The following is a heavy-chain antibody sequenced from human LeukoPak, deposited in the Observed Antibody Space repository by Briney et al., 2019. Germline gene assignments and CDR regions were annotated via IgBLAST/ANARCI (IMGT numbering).Heavy chain of an antibody. CDR1: GFTFSSYA. CDR3: AKDPYPLRGLTNGIAVAPPMD. CDR2: ISFDGSNK. V-gene: IGHV3-30*04. J-gene: IGHJ4*02. Sequence: PGRSLRLSCAASGFTFSSYALHWVRQAPGKGLEWLAVISFDGSNKYYADSVKGRFTISRDNSKNTLYLQMNSLRAEDTAVYYCAKDPYPLRGLTNGIAVAPPMDWGQGTLVTVSS. D-gene: IGHD6-19*01.